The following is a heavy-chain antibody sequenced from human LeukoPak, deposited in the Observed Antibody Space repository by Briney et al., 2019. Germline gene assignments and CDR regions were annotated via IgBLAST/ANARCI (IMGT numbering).Heavy chain of an antibody. CDR1: GGSISSSSYY. V-gene: IGHV4-39*07. CDR2: IYYSGST. D-gene: IGHD6-19*01. CDR3: ARDRSSGWYVVDY. Sequence: ASDTLSLTCTVSGGSISSSSYYWGWIRQPPGKGLEWIGSIYYSGSTYYNPSLKSRVTMSIDTSKNQFSLKLSSVTAADTAVYYCARDRSSGWYVVDYWGQGTLVTVSS. J-gene: IGHJ4*02.